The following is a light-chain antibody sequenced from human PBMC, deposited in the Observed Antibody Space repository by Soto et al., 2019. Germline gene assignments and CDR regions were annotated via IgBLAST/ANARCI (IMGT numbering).Light chain of an antibody. CDR2: DVS. V-gene: IGLV2-14*01. Sequence: QSALTQPASVSGSPGQSITISCTGTSSDVGGYNYVSWYQQHPGKAPKLMIYDVSNRPSGVSNRFSGSKSGNTASLTIAGLQAEEEADDYCSSYPGSSTYVFGPGTKLTVL. CDR3: SSYPGSSTYV. CDR1: SSDVGGYNY. J-gene: IGLJ1*01.